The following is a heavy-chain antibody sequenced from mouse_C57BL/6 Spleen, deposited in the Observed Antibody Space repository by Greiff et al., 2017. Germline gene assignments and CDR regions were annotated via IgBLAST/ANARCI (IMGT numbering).Heavy chain of an antibody. CDR1: GYAFSSSW. D-gene: IGHD3-2*02. Sequence: QVQLQQSGPELVKPGASVKISCKASGYAFSSSWMNWVKQRPGKGLEWIGRIYPGDGGTNYNGKFKGKATLTADKSSSTAYMQLSSLTSEDSAVYYCARGGSGPFDYWGQGTTLTVSS. CDR2: IYPGDGGT. V-gene: IGHV1-82*01. CDR3: ARGGSGPFDY. J-gene: IGHJ2*01.